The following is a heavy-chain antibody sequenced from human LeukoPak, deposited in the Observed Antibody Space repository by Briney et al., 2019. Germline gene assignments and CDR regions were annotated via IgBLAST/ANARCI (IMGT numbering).Heavy chain of an antibody. V-gene: IGHV6-1*01. D-gene: IGHD3-10*01. J-gene: IGHJ5*02. CDR2: TYSRSRWYH. CDR3: ARGISRFNWFDT. CDR1: GDSVSGNTTA. Sequence: SQTLSLTCAISGDSVSGNTTAWKWIRQSPSRGLEWLGRTYSRSRWYHDYAVSVTSRISISADTSKNQFSLQLISVTPDDTAIYFCARGISRFNWFDTWGQGTLVTVSS.